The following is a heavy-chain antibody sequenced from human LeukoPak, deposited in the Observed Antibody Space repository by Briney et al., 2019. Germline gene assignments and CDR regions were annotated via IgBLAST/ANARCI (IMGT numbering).Heavy chain of an antibody. CDR1: GFTFSSYW. V-gene: IGHV3-7*01. Sequence: PGGSLRLSCAASGFTFSSYWMSWVRQAPGKGLEWVANIKQDGSEKYYADSVKGRFTISRDNSKNTLYLQMNSLRAEDTAVYYCAKGTGTTDDYWGQGTLVTVSS. CDR2: IKQDGSEK. D-gene: IGHD1-1*01. J-gene: IGHJ4*02. CDR3: AKGTGTTDDY.